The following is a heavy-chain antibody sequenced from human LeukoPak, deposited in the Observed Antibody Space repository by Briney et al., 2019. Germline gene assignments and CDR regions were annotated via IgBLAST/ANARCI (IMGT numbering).Heavy chain of an antibody. D-gene: IGHD1-26*01. J-gene: IGHJ5*02. CDR1: GGTFTSYA. V-gene: IGHV1-69*15. CDR2: IIPISGTT. Sequence: ASVTVSFKTSGGTFTSYAITWVRQAPGQGLEWMGKIIPISGTTNYAQKFQGRVTFTADESTSTAYMELSSLRSEDTALYYCARKLRLGGNWFDPWGQGTLVTVSS. CDR3: ARKLRLGGNWFDP.